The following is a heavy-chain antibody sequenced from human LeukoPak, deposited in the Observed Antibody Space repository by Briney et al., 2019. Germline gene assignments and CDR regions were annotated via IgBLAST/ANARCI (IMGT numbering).Heavy chain of an antibody. CDR1: GFTVISNY. Sequence: GGSLRLSCAASGFTVISNYMSWVRQAPGKGLEWVSAIYTSGGTDYADSVKGRFTISSDNSKNTLYLQMNSLRAEDTAVYYCARGGLGKEAFDIWGQGTMVTVSS. V-gene: IGHV3-53*01. CDR2: IYTSGGT. CDR3: ARGGLGKEAFDI. D-gene: IGHD3-10*01. J-gene: IGHJ3*02.